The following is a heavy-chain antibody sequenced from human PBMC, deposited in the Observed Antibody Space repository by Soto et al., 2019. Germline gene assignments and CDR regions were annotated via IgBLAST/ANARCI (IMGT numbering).Heavy chain of an antibody. CDR1: GVSFSSSDHY. D-gene: IGHD3-3*01. V-gene: IGHV4-30-4*01. J-gene: IGHJ4*02. Sequence: QVHLQESGPRLVKPSQTLSLTCTVSGVSFSSSDHYWTWIRQPPGKGLEWIGYISRSGSHYYNPWLQSRVTISLDMSKNQFSLQLTSVTAADTAIYYCARDSFFGVLNWGRGTLVTVSS. CDR2: ISRSGSH. CDR3: ARDSFFGVLN.